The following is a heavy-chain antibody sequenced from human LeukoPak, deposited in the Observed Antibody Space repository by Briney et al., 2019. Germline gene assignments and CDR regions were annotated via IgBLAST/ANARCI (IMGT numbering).Heavy chain of an antibody. J-gene: IGHJ4*02. CDR3: ASFRGAAGPPH. V-gene: IGHV3-21*01. D-gene: IGHD6-13*01. Sequence: PGGSLRLSCAASGFTFSSYSMNWVRQAPGKGLEWVSSISSSSYIYYADSVKGRFTISRDNAKNSLYLQMNSLRAEDTAVYYCASFRGAAGPPHWGQGTLVTVSS. CDR1: GFTFSSYS. CDR2: ISSSSYI.